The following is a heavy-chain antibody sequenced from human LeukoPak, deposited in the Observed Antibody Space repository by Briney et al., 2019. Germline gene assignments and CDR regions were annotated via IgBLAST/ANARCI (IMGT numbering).Heavy chain of an antibody. Sequence: GGSLRLSCAASGFTLSTYWMSWVRQAPGKGLEWAANINQDGGEKYYVDSVKGRFTISRDNAKNSLYLQMNSLRAEDTAVYYCARGDKFSGDYWGQGTLVTVSS. CDR2: INQDGGEK. V-gene: IGHV3-7*04. J-gene: IGHJ4*02. CDR3: ARGDKFSGDY. CDR1: GFTLSTYW. D-gene: IGHD2-15*01.